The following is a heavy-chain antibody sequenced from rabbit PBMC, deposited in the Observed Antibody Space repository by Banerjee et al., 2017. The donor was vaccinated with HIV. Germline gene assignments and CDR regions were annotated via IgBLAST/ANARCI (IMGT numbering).Heavy chain of an antibody. V-gene: IGHV1S45*01. CDR3: ARGRYASSSGFYIGSYFNL. CDR1: GFSFSSSYW. D-gene: IGHD1-1*01. Sequence: QEQLVESGGDLVKPEGSLTLTCTASGFSFSSSYWICWVRQAPGKGLEWIACIYTSSGSTYYASWAKGRFTISKTSSTTVTLQMTSLTAADTATYFCARGRYASSSGFYIGSYFNLWGQGTLVTVS. J-gene: IGHJ4*01. CDR2: IYTSSGST.